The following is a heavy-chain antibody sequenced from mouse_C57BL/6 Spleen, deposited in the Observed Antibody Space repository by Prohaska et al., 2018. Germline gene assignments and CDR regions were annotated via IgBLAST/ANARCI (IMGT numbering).Heavy chain of an antibody. CDR3: ARQIAYYSNSWYFDV. CDR1: GFTFSSYT. D-gene: IGHD2-5*01. V-gene: IGHV5-9*01. Sequence: EVMLVESGGGLVKPGGSLKLSCAASGFTFSSYTMSWVRQTPEKRLEWVATISGGGGNTYYPDSVKGRFTISRDNAKNTLYLQMSSLRSEDTALYYCARQIAYYSNSWYFDVWGTGTTVTVSS. CDR2: ISGGGGNT. J-gene: IGHJ1*03.